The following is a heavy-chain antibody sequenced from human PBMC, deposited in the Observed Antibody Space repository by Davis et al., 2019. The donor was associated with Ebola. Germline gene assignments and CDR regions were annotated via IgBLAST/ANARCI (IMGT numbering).Heavy chain of an antibody. Sequence: GGSLRLSCAASGFTFDDYTMHWVRQAPGKGLEWVSLISWDGGSTYYADSVKGRFTISRDNSKNSLYLQMNSLRAEDTAVYYCARVYYYVVSWGQGTLVTVSS. D-gene: IGHD3-10*02. CDR2: ISWDGGST. V-gene: IGHV3-43*01. CDR1: GFTFDDYT. CDR3: ARVYYYVVS. J-gene: IGHJ4*02.